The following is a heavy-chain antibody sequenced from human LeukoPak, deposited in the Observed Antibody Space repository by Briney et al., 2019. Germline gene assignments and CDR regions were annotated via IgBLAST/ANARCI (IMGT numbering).Heavy chain of an antibody. J-gene: IGHJ4*02. D-gene: IGHD5-24*01. V-gene: IGHV3-9*01. CDR3: AKGYRKGRWLPLDY. CDR2: ISWNGNLI. Sequence: PGRSLRLSCAASGFIFDDFALHWVRQVPGKGLEWVSGISWNGNLIGYADSVKGRFTISRDNAKNSLYLQMNSLRVEDTALYYCAKGYRKGRWLPLDYWGQGTLVTVSS. CDR1: GFIFDDFA.